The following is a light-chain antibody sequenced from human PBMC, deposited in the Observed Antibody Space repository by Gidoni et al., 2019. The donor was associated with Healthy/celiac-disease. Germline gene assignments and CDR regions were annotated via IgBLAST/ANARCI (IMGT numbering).Light chain of an antibody. CDR1: QSISSY. CDR3: RQSYSTPPVT. CDR2: AAS. Sequence: IQTTQSPSSLSASAGDRVTITCRASQSISSYLNWYQQKPGKAAKLLIYAASSLRSGVPSRFSGGGSGTDFTLTISSLLPEDFAAYYCRQSYSTPPVTFGQGTRLEIK. J-gene: IGKJ5*01. V-gene: IGKV1-39*01.